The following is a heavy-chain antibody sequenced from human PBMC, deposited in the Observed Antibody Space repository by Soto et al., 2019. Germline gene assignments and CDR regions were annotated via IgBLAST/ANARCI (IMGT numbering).Heavy chain of an antibody. D-gene: IGHD6-25*01. V-gene: IGHV4-30-4*01. CDR1: GGSISNGDYY. CDR3: ASLISAAGTFNWFDP. Sequence: QVQLQESGPGLVKPSQTLSLTCTVSGGSISNGDYYWSWIRQPPGKGLEWIGYIHYSGNTYYNPSHRNRLTISLDTCKHQFSLKPSSVTAADTAVYAWASLISAAGTFNWFDPWGQGTLVTVSS. CDR2: IHYSGNT. J-gene: IGHJ5*02.